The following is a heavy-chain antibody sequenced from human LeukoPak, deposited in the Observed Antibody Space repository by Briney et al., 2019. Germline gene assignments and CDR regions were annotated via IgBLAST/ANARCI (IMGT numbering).Heavy chain of an antibody. Sequence: SQTLSLTCAISGYSVSSNSSAWNWIRQSPSRGLELLRRTYYRSKWHNDYAKAVKSRITINPNTSKNQFSLQLNSVTPEDTAVSFCARDLAGYGGYSYGMVDYWGQGTLVTVSS. CDR1: GYSVSSNSSA. CDR3: ARDLAGYGGYSYGMVDY. J-gene: IGHJ4*02. CDR2: TYYRSKWHN. V-gene: IGHV6-1*01. D-gene: IGHD5-18*01.